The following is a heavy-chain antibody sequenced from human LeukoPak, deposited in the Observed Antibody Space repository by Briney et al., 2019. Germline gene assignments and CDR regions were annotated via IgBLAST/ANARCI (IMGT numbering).Heavy chain of an antibody. CDR2: IAFDGTNT. Sequence: GGSLRLSCAASGFTFDDYGMSWVRQAPGKGLQWVAVIAFDGTNTHYADSVKGRFTISRDNSKNTLYLQMNSLRPEDTAIYFCARARGALSYWGQGTLITVSS. CDR3: ARARGALSY. CDR1: GFTFDDYG. J-gene: IGHJ4*02. V-gene: IGHV3-30*03. D-gene: IGHD1-26*01.